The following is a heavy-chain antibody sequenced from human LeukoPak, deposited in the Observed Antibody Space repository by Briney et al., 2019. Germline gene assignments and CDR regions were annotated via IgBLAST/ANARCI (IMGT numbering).Heavy chain of an antibody. CDR2: IRNGGAINE. D-gene: IGHD1-14*01. CDR1: GFTFSNYA. CDR3: AKSRAPTADPDAFDV. V-gene: IGHV3-30*02. Sequence: GGSLRLSCAASGFTFSNYAMYWVRQAPGKGLEWVAFIRNGGAINEYYADSVKGRFTISRDNSKKSLYLQMNSLRPEDTAVYYCAKSRAPTADPDAFDVWGQGTMVTVSS. J-gene: IGHJ3*01.